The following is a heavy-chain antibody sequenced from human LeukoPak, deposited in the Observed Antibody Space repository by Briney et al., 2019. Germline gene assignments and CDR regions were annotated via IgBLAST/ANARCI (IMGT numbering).Heavy chain of an antibody. D-gene: IGHD2-21*02. CDR1: GGSISSSDHF. J-gene: IGHJ4*02. V-gene: IGHV4-39*01. Sequence: SETLSLTCSVPGGSISSSDHFWGWIRQPPGKGLEWIGSIYYSGTTYYNPSLKSRVTISVDMSKNQFSLKLSSVTAADTAVYYCARHSDRTAYTAKGFDYWGQGTLVTVSS. CDR3: ARHSDRTAYTAKGFDY. CDR2: IYYSGTT.